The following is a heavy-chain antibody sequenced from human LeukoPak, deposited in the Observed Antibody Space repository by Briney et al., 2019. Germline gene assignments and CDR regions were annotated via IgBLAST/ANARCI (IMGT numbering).Heavy chain of an antibody. Sequence: PGGSLRLSCAASGITFRNYGFHWVRQAPGKGLEWVAIIWYDGSNEYYADSVKGRFTISRDNSKNTLYLQMNSLRAEDTAVYYCVTSRGSYYMDVWGKGTTVTVSS. CDR2: IWYDGSNE. J-gene: IGHJ6*03. CDR3: VTSRGSYYMDV. CDR1: GITFRNYG. V-gene: IGHV3-33*01. D-gene: IGHD1-26*01.